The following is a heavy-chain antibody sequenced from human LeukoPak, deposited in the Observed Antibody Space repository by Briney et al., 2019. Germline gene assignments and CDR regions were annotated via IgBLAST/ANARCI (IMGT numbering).Heavy chain of an antibody. CDR3: ARGAVAGNFDY. Sequence: EGSLRLSCAASGFTFSSYGMHWVRQAPGKGLEWVAVIWYDGSNKYYADSVKGRFTISRDNSKNTLYLQMNSLRAEDTAVYYCARGAVAGNFDYWGQGTLVTVSS. D-gene: IGHD6-19*01. CDR1: GFTFSSYG. CDR2: IWYDGSNK. V-gene: IGHV3-33*01. J-gene: IGHJ4*02.